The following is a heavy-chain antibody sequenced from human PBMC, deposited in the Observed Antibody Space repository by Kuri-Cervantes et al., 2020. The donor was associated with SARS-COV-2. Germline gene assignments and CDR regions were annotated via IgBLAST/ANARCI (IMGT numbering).Heavy chain of an antibody. CDR1: GYTFTSYG. J-gene: IGHJ4*02. Sequence: SVKVSCKASGYTFTSYGISWVRQAPGQGLEWMGGIIPIFGTANYAQKFQGRVTITADKSTSTAYMELSSLRSEDTAVYYCASPRRNYYDSSGYYFWGFDYWGQGTLVTVSS. D-gene: IGHD3-22*01. CDR3: ASPRRNYYDSSGYYFWGFDY. V-gene: IGHV1-69*06. CDR2: IIPIFGTA.